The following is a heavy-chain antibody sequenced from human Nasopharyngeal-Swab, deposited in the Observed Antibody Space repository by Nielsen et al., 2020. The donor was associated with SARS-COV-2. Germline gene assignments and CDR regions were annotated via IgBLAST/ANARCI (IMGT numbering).Heavy chain of an antibody. CDR2: IYSGGST. V-gene: IGHV3-53*01. J-gene: IGHJ4*02. Sequence: GEALKISCAASGFTVSSNYMSWVRQAPGKGLEWVSVIYSGGSTYYADSVKGRFTISRDNSKNTLYLQMNSLRAEDTAVYYCAKDPWDSSGYYGPFDYWGQGTLVTVSS. CDR1: GFTVSSNY. D-gene: IGHD3-22*01. CDR3: AKDPWDSSGYYGPFDY.